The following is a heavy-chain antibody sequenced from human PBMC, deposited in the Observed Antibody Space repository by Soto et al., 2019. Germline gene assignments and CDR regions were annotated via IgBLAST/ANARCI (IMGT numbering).Heavy chain of an antibody. Sequence: GGSLRLSCAASGFTFSDYYMSWIRQAPGKGLEWVSYISSSGSTIYYADSVKGRFTISRDNAKNSLYLQMNSLRAEDTAVYYCAKEYSDFLTAYYGPLNIYYYYSGMDVWGQGTTVTVSS. CDR2: ISSSGSTI. CDR3: AKEYSDFLTAYYGPLNIYYYYSGMDV. J-gene: IGHJ6*02. D-gene: IGHD3-9*01. V-gene: IGHV3-11*01. CDR1: GFTFSDYY.